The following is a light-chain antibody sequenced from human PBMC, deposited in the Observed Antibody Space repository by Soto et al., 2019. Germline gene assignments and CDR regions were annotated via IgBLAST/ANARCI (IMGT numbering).Light chain of an antibody. CDR1: QSISTW. V-gene: IGKV1-5*01. J-gene: IGKJ1*01. Sequence: DIQMTQPPSTLAASLGDRVTITCRASQSISTWLAWYQQKPGKAPKLLIYDASSLESGVPSRLSGSRSGTEFTLTISSLQPDDIATYYCQQYDNYWTFGQGTKVDIK. CDR2: DAS. CDR3: QQYDNYWT.